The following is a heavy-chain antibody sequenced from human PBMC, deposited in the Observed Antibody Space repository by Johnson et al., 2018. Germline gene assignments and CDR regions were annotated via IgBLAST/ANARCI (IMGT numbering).Heavy chain of an antibody. D-gene: IGHD3-10*01. CDR3: ARTHGSGRVRSNNGMDV. Sequence: QVQLVESGGGVVQPGRSLRLSCAASGFSFSNYGIHWVRQAPGKGLEWVSAISFVGNAQYYTDSGKGRFTTSRDNSMNTVYLQMNSLSREDTAIYYCARTHGSGRVRSNNGMDVWGQGTPVTVSS. V-gene: IGHV3-30*03. CDR2: ISFVGNAQ. CDR1: GFSFSNYG. J-gene: IGHJ6*02.